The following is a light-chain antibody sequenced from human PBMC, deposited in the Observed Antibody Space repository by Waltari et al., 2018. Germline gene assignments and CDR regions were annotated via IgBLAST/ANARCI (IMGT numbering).Light chain of an antibody. J-gene: IGKJ1*01. Sequence: DIVMPQSPLSLPVPPGEPASISCQSSQSLLHSNGYNYLDWYLQKPGQSPQLLIYLGSNRASGVPDRFSGSGSGTDFTLKISRVEAEDVGVYYCMQALQTPCTFGQGTKVEIK. CDR1: QSLLHSNGYNY. CDR2: LGS. CDR3: MQALQTPCT. V-gene: IGKV2-28*01.